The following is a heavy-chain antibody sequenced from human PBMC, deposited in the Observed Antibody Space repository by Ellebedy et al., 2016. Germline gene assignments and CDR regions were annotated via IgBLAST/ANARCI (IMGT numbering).Heavy chain of an antibody. CDR3: ARAYGKGRNYYDSSGFCVGDY. CDR2: IIPILGIA. J-gene: IGHJ4*02. V-gene: IGHV1-69*04. Sequence: SVKVSXXASGGTFSSYAISWVRQAPGQGLEWMGRIIPILGIANYAQKFQGRVTMTRDTSTSTVYMELSSLRSEDTAVYYCARAYGKGRNYYDSSGFCVGDYWGQGTLVTVSS. CDR1: GGTFSSYA. D-gene: IGHD3-22*01.